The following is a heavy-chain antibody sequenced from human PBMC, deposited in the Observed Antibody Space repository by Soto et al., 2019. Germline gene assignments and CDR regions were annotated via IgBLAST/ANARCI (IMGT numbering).Heavy chain of an antibody. CDR1: GDSVSSNSAA. J-gene: IGHJ6*03. CDR2: TYYRSRWYN. V-gene: IGHV6-1*01. CDR3: AGTTSHQWYYMDV. D-gene: IGHD1-7*01. Sequence: QVQLQESGPGLVKPSQTLSLTCAISGDSVSSNSAAWNWIRLSPSRGLEWLARTYYRSRWYNDYAVSVRSPITVNPDTSKNRFSLQLTSVSPEDTAVYYCAGTTSHQWYYMDVWGKGTTVTVSS.